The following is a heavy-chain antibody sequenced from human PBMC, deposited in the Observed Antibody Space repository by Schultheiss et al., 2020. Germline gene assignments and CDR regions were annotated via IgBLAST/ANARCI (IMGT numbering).Heavy chain of an antibody. D-gene: IGHD6-19*01. CDR3: ARQGYSSGWYLAPFDY. CDR1: GYSFTSYW. J-gene: IGHJ4*02. Sequence: GESLKISCKGSGYSFTSYWIGWVRQTPGKGLEWMGIIYPGDSDTRYSPSFQGQVTISADKSISTAYLQWSSLKASDTAMYYCARQGYSSGWYLAPFDYWGQGTLVTVSS. CDR2: IYPGDSDT. V-gene: IGHV5-51*01.